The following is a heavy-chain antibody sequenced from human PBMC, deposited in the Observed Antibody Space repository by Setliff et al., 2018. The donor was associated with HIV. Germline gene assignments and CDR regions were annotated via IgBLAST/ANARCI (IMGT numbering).Heavy chain of an antibody. CDR2: FYYSWNT. Sequence: SETLSLTCTVSGASIGRGSDCWGWIRQPPGKGLEWIGSFYYSWNTYYNPSLKSRVTISVDTSKNQFSLKLSSVTAADTAVYYCARHSIILVVGVPERDDAFDIWGQGTMVTVSS. V-gene: IGHV4-39*01. CDR1: GASIGRGSDC. CDR3: ARHSIILVVGVPERDDAFDI. D-gene: IGHD3-22*01. J-gene: IGHJ3*02.